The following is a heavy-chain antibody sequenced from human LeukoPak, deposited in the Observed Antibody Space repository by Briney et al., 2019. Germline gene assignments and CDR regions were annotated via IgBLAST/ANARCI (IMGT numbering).Heavy chain of an antibody. J-gene: IGHJ5*02. V-gene: IGHV4-4*07. Sequence: SETLSLTCTVSGGSISSYYWSWIRQLAGKGLEWIGRIYTSGSTNCNPSLKSRVTMPVDTSMNQFSLKLSSVTAADTAVYYCARGRFTGPRYCSGGSCYLNWFDPWGQGTLITVSS. CDR1: GGSISSYY. CDR2: IYTSGST. CDR3: ARGRFTGPRYCSGGSCYLNWFDP. D-gene: IGHD2-15*01.